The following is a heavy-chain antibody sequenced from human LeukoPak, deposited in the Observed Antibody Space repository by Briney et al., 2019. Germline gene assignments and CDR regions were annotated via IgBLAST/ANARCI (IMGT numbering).Heavy chain of an antibody. CDR1: GFTLSSYW. CDR3: ARAPVTHTYYYDSSGYYFDY. CDR2: IKQDGSEK. V-gene: IGHV3-7*01. Sequence: PGGSLRLSCAASGFTLSSYWMSWVRQAPGKGLEWVANIKQDGSEKYYVDSVKGRFTISRDNAKNSLYLQMNSLRAEDTAVYYCARAPVTHTYYYDSSGYYFDYWGQGTLVTVSS. D-gene: IGHD3-22*01. J-gene: IGHJ4*02.